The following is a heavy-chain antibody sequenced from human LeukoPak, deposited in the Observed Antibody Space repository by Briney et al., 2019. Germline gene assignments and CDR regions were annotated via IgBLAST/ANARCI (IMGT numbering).Heavy chain of an antibody. CDR1: GYSFTTYW. Sequence: GESLKISCKGSGYSFTTYWIAWVRQKPGEGLEWMGIIYPDDSDTRYSPSFQGQVTISADKSISTAYLQWSSLKASDTAMYYCARPRKAAAGVFFDYWGQGTLVTVSS. CDR2: IYPDDSDT. V-gene: IGHV5-51*01. D-gene: IGHD6-13*01. CDR3: ARPRKAAAGVFFDY. J-gene: IGHJ4*02.